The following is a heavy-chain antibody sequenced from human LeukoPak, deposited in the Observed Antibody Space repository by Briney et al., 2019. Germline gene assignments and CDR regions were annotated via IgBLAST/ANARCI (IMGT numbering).Heavy chain of an antibody. CDR1: GGSVSNSLYY. V-gene: IGHV4-61*01. J-gene: IGHJ3*02. D-gene: IGHD6-19*01. Sequence: TSETLSLTCTVSGGSVSNSLYYWSWIRQPPGKGLEWIGYIYYNGDTNYNPSLKSRVIISIDTSSNQFSLRLNSMTAADTAVYYCAKEEQWLVLSGDDAFDIWGQGTMVTVSS. CDR3: AKEEQWLVLSGDDAFDI. CDR2: IYYNGDT.